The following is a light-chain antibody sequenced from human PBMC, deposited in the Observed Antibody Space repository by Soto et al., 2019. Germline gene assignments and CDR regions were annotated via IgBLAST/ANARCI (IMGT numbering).Light chain of an antibody. CDR1: SSNIGGNA. V-gene: IGLV1-51*01. CDR2: DNN. CDR3: GGWYSSMSVVV. Sequence: QSVLTQPPSVSAAPGQTVTISCSGSSSNIGGNAVSCYQHLPGTAPKLLIYDNNKRPSWILDRFSGSRSGTSATLGITGLQAGDEGDYYCGGWYSSMSVVVFGGGTKLTVL. J-gene: IGLJ3*02.